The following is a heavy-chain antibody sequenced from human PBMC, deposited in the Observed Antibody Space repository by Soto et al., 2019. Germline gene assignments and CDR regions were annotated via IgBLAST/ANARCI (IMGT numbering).Heavy chain of an antibody. CDR2: INHSGST. Sequence: SETLSLTCAVYGGSFSGYYLSWIRQPPGKGLEWIGEINHSGSTNYNPSLKSRVTISVDTSKNQFSLKLSSVTAADTAVYYCARGRGATIRYFDYWGQGTLVTVSS. V-gene: IGHV4-34*01. J-gene: IGHJ4*02. D-gene: IGHD5-12*01. CDR3: ARGRGATIRYFDY. CDR1: GGSFSGYY.